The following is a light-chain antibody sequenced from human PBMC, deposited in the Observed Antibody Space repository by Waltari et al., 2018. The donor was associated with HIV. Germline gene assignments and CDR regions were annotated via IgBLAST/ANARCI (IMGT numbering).Light chain of an antibody. CDR3: AAWDDSLNAWV. Sequence: QSVLTQPPSASGTPGQRVTIYCSGRSSNIGSNTVNWYQQLPGTAPKLLIYSNNQRPSGVPDRFSGSKSGTSASLAISGLQSEDEADYYCAAWDDSLNAWVFGGGTKLTVL. J-gene: IGLJ3*02. CDR1: SSNIGSNT. CDR2: SNN. V-gene: IGLV1-44*01.